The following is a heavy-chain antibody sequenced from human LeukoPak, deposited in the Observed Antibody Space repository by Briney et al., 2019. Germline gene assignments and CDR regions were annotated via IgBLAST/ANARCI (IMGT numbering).Heavy chain of an antibody. J-gene: IGHJ5*02. CDR2: IDPSDSYT. V-gene: IGHV5-10-1*01. CDR3: ARFNTMEPVNWFDP. D-gene: IGHD3-10*01. CDR1: VYSFTFIKNW. Sequence: GESLKISCKASVYSFTFIKNWIGCVRQVPGKGLEWMGKIDPSDSYTNYSPSFQGHVTISADKSISTAYLQWSSLKASRTAMYYRARFNTMEPVNWFDPWGQGTLVTVSS.